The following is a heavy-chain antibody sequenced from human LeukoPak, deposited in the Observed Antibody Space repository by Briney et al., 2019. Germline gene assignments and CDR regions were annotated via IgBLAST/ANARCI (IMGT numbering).Heavy chain of an antibody. D-gene: IGHD2-15*01. CDR1: GGSISSGDYY. CDR3: ARVLCSGGSCYFDY. Sequence: SETLSLTCTVSGGSISSGDYYWRWLRQPPGTGLEWIGYNYYSGSTYYNPSLKSRVTISVDTSKNQFSLKLSSVTAADTAVYYCARVLCSGGSCYFDYWGQGTLVTVSS. J-gene: IGHJ4*02. CDR2: NYYSGST. V-gene: IGHV4-30-4*08.